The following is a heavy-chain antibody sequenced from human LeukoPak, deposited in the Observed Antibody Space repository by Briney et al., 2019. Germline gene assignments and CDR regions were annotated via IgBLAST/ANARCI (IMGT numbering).Heavy chain of an antibody. V-gene: IGHV1-2*04. D-gene: IGHD3-22*01. CDR3: ARVPAPYSYDTNPYDS. CDR1: GYTFTGYY. Sequence: ASVKVSCKASGYTFTGYYMHWVRQAPGQGLEWMGWINPNSGGTNYAQKFQGWVTMTRDTSISTAYMELSRLRSDDTAVYYCARVPAPYSYDTNPYDSWGQGTLVTVSS. CDR2: INPNSGGT. J-gene: IGHJ4*02.